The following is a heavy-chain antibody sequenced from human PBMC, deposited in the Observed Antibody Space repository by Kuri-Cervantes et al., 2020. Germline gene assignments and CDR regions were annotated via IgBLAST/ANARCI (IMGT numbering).Heavy chain of an antibody. CDR2: ISAYNGDT. J-gene: IGHJ4*02. Sequence: ASVKVSCKASGYTFTSYGISWVRQAPGQGLEWMGWISAYNGDTNYAQKLQDRVTMTTDTSTSTAYMELRSLKSDDTAVYYCARDHKYCSGGSCQFNFDYWGQGTLVTVSS. CDR1: GYTFTSYG. CDR3: ARDHKYCSGGSCQFNFDY. V-gene: IGHV1-18*01. D-gene: IGHD2-15*01.